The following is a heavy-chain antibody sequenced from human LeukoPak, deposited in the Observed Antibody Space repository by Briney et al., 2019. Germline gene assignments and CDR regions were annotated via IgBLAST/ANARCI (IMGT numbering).Heavy chain of an antibody. Sequence: GGSLRLSCAASGFTFSSYWMHWVRQAPGKGLVWVSRINSDGSSTSYADSVKGRFTISRDNAKNTLYLQMNSLRAEDTAVYYCARADSSSWYYYYYMDVWGKGTTVTISS. CDR1: GFTFSSYW. V-gene: IGHV3-74*01. D-gene: IGHD6-13*01. J-gene: IGHJ6*03. CDR3: ARADSSSWYYYYYMDV. CDR2: INSDGSST.